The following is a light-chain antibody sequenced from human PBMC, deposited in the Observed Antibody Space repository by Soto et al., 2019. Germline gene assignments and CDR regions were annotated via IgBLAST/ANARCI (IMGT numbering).Light chain of an antibody. V-gene: IGKV3-11*01. Sequence: EIVLTQSPATLSLSPGERATLSCRASQNVSTYLAWYQQKPGQAPRRLIYDASNRATGIPARFSGSGSGTDFTLTISSLEPEDFAVYYCQQRANWPLLTFGGGTKVEIK. CDR2: DAS. CDR1: QNVSTY. CDR3: QQRANWPLLT. J-gene: IGKJ4*01.